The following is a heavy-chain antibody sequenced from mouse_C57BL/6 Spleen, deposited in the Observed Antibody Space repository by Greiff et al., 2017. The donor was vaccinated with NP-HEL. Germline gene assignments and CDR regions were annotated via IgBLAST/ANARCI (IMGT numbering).Heavy chain of an antibody. V-gene: IGHV1-81*01. CDR2: IYPRRGNT. D-gene: IGHD3-3*01. CDR1: GYTFTSYG. CDR3: ARGAGWFAY. J-gene: IGHJ3*01. Sequence: VQLQQSGAELARPGASVKLSCKASGYTFTSYGISWVKQRTGQGLEWIGEIYPRRGNTYYNEKFKGKATLTADKSSSTAYMERRSLTSEDSAVDFCARGAGWFAYWGQGTLVTVSA.